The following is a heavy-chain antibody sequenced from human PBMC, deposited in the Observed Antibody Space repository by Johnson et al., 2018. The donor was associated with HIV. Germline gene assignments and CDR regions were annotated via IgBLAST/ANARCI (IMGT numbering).Heavy chain of an antibody. CDR2: IRYDTSNK. D-gene: IGHD3-10*01. CDR1: GFTFSSFG. CDR3: ARHRAAVLWFREGDTFDI. J-gene: IGHJ3*02. Sequence: VQLVESGGGVVQPGGSLRLSCTASGFTFSSFGMHWVRQTPGKGLEWVAFIRYDTSNKSYADSVKGRFTISRDNAKNSLYLQMNSLRAEDTAVYYCARHRAAVLWFREGDTFDIWGQGTMVTVYS. V-gene: IGHV3-30*02.